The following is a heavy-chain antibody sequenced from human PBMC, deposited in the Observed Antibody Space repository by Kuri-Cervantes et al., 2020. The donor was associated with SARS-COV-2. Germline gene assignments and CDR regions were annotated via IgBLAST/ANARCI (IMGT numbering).Heavy chain of an antibody. CDR1: GGTFSSYA. J-gene: IGHJ3*02. D-gene: IGHD2-2*02. CDR3: VRDVWGDCSSTSCYTEVAFDI. V-gene: IGHV1-69*13. Sequence: SVKVSCKASGGTFSSYAISWVRQAPGQGLEWMGRIITIFGTANYAQKFQGRVTITADESTSAAYMELSSLRSDDTAVYYCVRDVWGDCSSTSCYTEVAFDIWGQGTMVTVSS. CDR2: IITIFGTA.